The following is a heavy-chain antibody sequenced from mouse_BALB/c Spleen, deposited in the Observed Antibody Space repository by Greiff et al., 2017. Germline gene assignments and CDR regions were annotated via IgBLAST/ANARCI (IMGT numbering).Heavy chain of an antibody. V-gene: IGHV5-6-5*01. CDR1: GFTFSSYA. D-gene: IGHD2-10*01. J-gene: IGHJ2*01. Sequence: EVKVVESGGGLVKPGGSLKLSCAASGFTFSSYAMSWVRQTPEKRLEWVASISSGGSTYYPDSVKGRFTISRDNARNILYLQMSSLRSEDTAMYYCARGGLPHFDYWGQGTTLTVSS. CDR2: ISSGGST. CDR3: ARGGLPHFDY.